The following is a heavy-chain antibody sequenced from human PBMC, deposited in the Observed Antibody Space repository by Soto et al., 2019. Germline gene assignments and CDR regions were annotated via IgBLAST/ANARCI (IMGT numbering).Heavy chain of an antibody. CDR3: TKDEGYCSSISCKAAFDY. D-gene: IGHD2-2*01. Sequence: EVQLVESGGGLVQPGRSLRLSCAASGFTFVDHGMHWVRQAPGQGLEWISGISWDGTYTGYADSVKGRFTISRDNAKEFLYLQLNSLRVEDTALYYCTKDEGYCSSISCKAAFDYWALGPMVNVS. V-gene: IGHV3-9*01. CDR1: GFTFVDHG. J-gene: IGHJ3*01. CDR2: ISWDGTYT.